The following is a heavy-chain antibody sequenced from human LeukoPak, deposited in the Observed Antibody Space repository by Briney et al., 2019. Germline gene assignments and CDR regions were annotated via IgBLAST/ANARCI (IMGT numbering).Heavy chain of an antibody. D-gene: IGHD3-10*01. V-gene: IGHV3-74*01. CDR3: ARGLLWFGESSFDY. CDR2: INSDGSST. CDR1: GFTFSSYW. Sequence: GGSLRLSCAASGFTFSSYWMHWVRHAPGKGLVWVSRINSDGSSTSYADSVKGRFTISRDNAKNTLYLQMNSLRAEDTAVYHCARGLLWFGESSFDYWGQGTLVTVSS. J-gene: IGHJ4*02.